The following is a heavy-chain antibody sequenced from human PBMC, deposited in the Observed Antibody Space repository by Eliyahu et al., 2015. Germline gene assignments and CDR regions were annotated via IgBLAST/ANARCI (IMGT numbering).Heavy chain of an antibody. CDR2: XNPSGGST. J-gene: IGHJ4*02. CDR1: GYXFTXXY. Sequence: QVQLVQSGAEVKKPGASVKVSCKASGYXFTXXYMHWVRQAPGXGLEWMGIXNPSGGSTSYAQKFQGRVTMTRDTSTSTVYMELSSLRSEDTAVYYCARDPRLYIAAAGLDYWGQGTLVTVSS. CDR3: ARDPRLYIAAAGLDY. D-gene: IGHD6-13*01. V-gene: IGHV1-46*01.